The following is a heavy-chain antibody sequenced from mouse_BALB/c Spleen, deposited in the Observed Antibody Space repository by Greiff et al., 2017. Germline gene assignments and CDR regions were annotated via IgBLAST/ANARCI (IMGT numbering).Heavy chain of an antibody. Sequence: VQLQQPGAELVKPGASVKLSCKASGYTFTSYWMHWVKQRPGQGLEWIGEINPSNGRTNYNEKFKSKATLTVDKSSSTAYMQLSSLTSEDSAVYYCAVGLGGFAYWGQGTLVTVSA. CDR2: INPSNGRT. CDR3: AVGLGGFAY. CDR1: GYTFTSYW. D-gene: IGHD1-1*02. J-gene: IGHJ3*01. V-gene: IGHV1S81*02.